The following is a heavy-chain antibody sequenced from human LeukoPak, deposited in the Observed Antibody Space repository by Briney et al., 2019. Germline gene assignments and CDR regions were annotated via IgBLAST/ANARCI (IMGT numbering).Heavy chain of an antibody. Sequence: PSETLSLTCTVSGGSISSYYWSWIRQPPGKGLEWIGYIYYSGSTNYNPSLKSRVTISVDTSRNQFCLKLSSVAAADTAVYYWARSRPYCSSTSCYWSDHYYYYYYMDVWGKGTTVTVSS. CDR2: IYYSGST. D-gene: IGHD2-2*01. CDR3: ARSRPYCSSTSCYWSDHYYYYYYMDV. V-gene: IGHV4-59*01. J-gene: IGHJ6*03. CDR1: GGSISSYY.